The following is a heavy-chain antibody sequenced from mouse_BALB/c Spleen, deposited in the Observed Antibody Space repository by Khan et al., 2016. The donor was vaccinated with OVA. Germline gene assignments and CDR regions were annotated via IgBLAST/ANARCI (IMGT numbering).Heavy chain of an antibody. V-gene: IGHV2-2*01. CDR3: AGNSYMYGVTY. D-gene: IGHD2-14*01. Sequence: QVQLKQSGPGLVQPSQSLSITCTVSGFSLTTYGVHWVRQSPGKGLEWLGVIWSGGTTDSNAPFISRLSISKDNSKSQVYFKMNSLQADDTAMYFCAGNSYMYGVTYWGQGTLVTVSA. CDR1: GFSLTTYG. J-gene: IGHJ3*01. CDR2: IWSGGTT.